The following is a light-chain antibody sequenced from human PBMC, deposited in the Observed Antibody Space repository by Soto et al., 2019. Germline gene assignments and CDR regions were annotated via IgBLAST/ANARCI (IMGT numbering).Light chain of an antibody. J-gene: IGLJ2*01. V-gene: IGLV2-14*01. CDR1: SSDVGGYNY. CDR3: SSYTSSSTLVV. CDR2: DVS. Sequence: QSALTQPASVSGSPGQSITISCTGTSSDVGGYNYVSWYQQHPGKAPKLMIYDVSNRPSGVSNRFSGSKSGNTASLTISGLQAEDXADYYCSSYTSSSTLVVFGGGTKVTVL.